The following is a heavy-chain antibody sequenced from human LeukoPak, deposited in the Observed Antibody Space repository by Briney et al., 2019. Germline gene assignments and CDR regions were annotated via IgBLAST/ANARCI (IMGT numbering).Heavy chain of an antibody. CDR2: IYYSGST. CDR1: GGHISTYY. J-gene: IGHJ4*02. CDR3: ARGITDSIWYLDY. D-gene: IGHD3-22*01. V-gene: IGHV4-59*01. Sequence: SETLSLTCTVSGGHISTYYWSWIRQAPGKGLEWIGYIYYSGSTKCNPSLKSRVTISVDTSKNQFSLKLSSVTAADTAVYFCARGITDSIWYLDYWGQGTLVTVSS.